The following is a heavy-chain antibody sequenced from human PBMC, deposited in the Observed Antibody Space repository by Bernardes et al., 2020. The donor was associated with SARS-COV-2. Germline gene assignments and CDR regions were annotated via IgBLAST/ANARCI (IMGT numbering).Heavy chain of an antibody. CDR3: AKDGDSSSWGWFDP. CDR1: GLTFSSYA. V-gene: IGHV3-23*01. J-gene: IGHJ5*02. D-gene: IGHD6-13*01. CDR2: ISCSGGST. Sequence: GGSLRLSCAASGLTFSSYAMSWVRQAPGKGLEWVSAISCSGGSTYYADSVKGRFTISRDNSKNTLYLQMNSLRAEDTAVYYCAKDGDSSSWGWFDPWGQGTLVSVSS.